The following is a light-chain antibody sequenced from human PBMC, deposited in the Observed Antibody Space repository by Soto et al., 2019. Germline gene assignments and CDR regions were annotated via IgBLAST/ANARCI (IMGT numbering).Light chain of an antibody. Sequence: QSVLTQPASVSGSPGQSITISCTGTNSDVGSYNLVSWYQQHPGKAPKLMIYEAIKRPSGASNRFSGSKSGNTASLTISGLQAEDEADYYCCSYAGSSTHNYAFGTGTKVTVL. CDR2: EAI. CDR3: CSYAGSSTHNYA. CDR1: NSDVGSYNL. V-gene: IGLV2-23*01. J-gene: IGLJ1*01.